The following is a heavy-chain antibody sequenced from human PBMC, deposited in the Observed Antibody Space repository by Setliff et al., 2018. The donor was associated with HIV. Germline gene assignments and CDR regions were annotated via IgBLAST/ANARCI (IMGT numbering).Heavy chain of an antibody. D-gene: IGHD6-19*01. V-gene: IGHV3-33*01. Sequence: PGGSVRLSCAASGFTFSSYGMHWVRQAPGKGLEWVAVIWYDGTNKYYADSVKGRFTISRDNFKNTLFLQMNSLRAEDTAVYYCARDQEWLVEVEGDALHIWGQGTMVTVSS. CDR1: GFTFSSYG. J-gene: IGHJ3*02. CDR2: IWYDGTNK. CDR3: ARDQEWLVEVEGDALHI.